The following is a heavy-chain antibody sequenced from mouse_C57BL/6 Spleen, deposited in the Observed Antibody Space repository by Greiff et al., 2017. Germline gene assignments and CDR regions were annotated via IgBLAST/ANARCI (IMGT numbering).Heavy chain of an antibody. J-gene: IGHJ3*01. CDR1: GYSITSGYY. CDR2: ISDDGSN. CDR3: ARAYYDYDEFAY. V-gene: IGHV3-6*01. D-gene: IGHD2-4*01. Sequence: DVKLQESGPGLVKPSQSLSLTCSVTGYSITSGYYWNWIRQFPGNKLEWMGYISDDGSNNYNPSLKNRISITRDTSKNQFFLKLNSVTTEDTATYYCARAYYDYDEFAYWGQGTLVTVSA.